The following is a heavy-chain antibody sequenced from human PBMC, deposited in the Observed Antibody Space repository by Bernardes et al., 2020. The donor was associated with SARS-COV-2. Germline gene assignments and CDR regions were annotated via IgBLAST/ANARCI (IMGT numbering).Heavy chain of an antibody. V-gene: IGHV3-74*01. J-gene: IGHJ4*02. D-gene: IGHD5-12*01. Sequence: GGSLSLSCATSGFSFSKYYMHWVRQAPGKGLVWVSRINTDGSSANYADSVKGRFTISRDNAKNTLYLQMNSLRAEDTAVYYCARDLDGYNTNGSSVYWGQGTLVTVSS. CDR1: GFSFSKYY. CDR3: ARDLDGYNTNGSSVY. CDR2: INTDGSSA.